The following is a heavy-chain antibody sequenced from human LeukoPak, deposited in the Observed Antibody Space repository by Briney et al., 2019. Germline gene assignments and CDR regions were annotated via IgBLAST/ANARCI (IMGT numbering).Heavy chain of an antibody. CDR1: GDTFIIND. J-gene: IGHJ3*02. Sequence: ASVKVSYKASGDTFIINDINWVRQAPGQGLVWMGWMNPNSGNTGYAQKFQGRVTMTRNISITTAYMELTDLRSEDTAVYYCARVTAAGTWTFDIWGQGTTVTVSS. D-gene: IGHD6-13*01. CDR2: MNPNSGNT. V-gene: IGHV1-8*02. CDR3: ARVTAAGTWTFDI.